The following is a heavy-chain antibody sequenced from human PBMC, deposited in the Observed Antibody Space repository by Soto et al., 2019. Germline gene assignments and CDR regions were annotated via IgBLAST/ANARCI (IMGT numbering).Heavy chain of an antibody. Sequence: SETLSLTCTVSGGDISSGDYYWAWIRQPPGKGLEWIASIYYVGSTFYNSSLESRVTISVDTSKNQFSLKLSSVTAADTAVYYCARGGRQQQYGMDVWGQGTTVS. D-gene: IGHD6-13*01. CDR1: GGDISSGDYY. CDR3: ARGGRQQQYGMDV. V-gene: IGHV4-39*07. CDR2: IYYVGST. J-gene: IGHJ6*02.